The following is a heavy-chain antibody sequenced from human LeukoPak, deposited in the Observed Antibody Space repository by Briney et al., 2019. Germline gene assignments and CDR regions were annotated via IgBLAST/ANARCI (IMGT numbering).Heavy chain of an antibody. CDR1: GGSFSGYS. J-gene: IGHJ4*02. D-gene: IGHD3-22*01. Sequence: PSETLSLTCAVYGGSFSGYSWSWIRQPPGKGLEWIGEINHSGSTNYNPSLKSRVTISVDMFKNQFPLKLSSVTAADTAVYYCARGTVHDSSGYLYCFDYWGQGTLVTVSS. V-gene: IGHV4-34*01. CDR3: ARGTVHDSSGYLYCFDY. CDR2: INHSGST.